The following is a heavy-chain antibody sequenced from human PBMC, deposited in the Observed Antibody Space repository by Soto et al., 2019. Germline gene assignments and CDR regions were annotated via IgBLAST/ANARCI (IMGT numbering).Heavy chain of an antibody. CDR3: ARSSSWEHYYYYYGMDV. J-gene: IGHJ6*02. Sequence: ASVKVSCKASGYTFTGYYMHWVRQAPGQGLEWMGWINPNSGGTNYAQKFQGWVTMTRDTSISTAYMELSRLRSDDTAVYYCARSSSWEHYYYYYGMDVWGQGTTVTVS. D-gene: IGHD6-13*01. V-gene: IGHV1-2*04. CDR1: GYTFTGYY. CDR2: INPNSGGT.